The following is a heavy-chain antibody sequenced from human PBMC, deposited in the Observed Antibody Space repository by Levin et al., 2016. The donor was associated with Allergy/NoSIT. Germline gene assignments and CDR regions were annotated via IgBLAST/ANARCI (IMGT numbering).Heavy chain of an antibody. CDR3: AKLFRITTSIYYFEY. Sequence: WIRQPPGKGLEWVSTISGNGGSTYYADSVKGRFTISRDNSKNTLYLQMNSLRAEDTAMYYCAKLFRITTSIYYFEYWGQGTLVTVSS. V-gene: IGHV3-23*01. CDR2: ISGNGGST. J-gene: IGHJ4*02. D-gene: IGHD4-11*01.